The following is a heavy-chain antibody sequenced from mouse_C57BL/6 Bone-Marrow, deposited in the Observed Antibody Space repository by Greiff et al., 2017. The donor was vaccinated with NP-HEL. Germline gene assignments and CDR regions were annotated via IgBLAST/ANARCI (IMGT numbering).Heavy chain of an antibody. CDR2: ISYDGSN. V-gene: IGHV3-6*01. CDR1: GYSITSGYY. CDR3: ARETAQATDYFDY. D-gene: IGHD3-2*02. Sequence: EVQLQQSGPGLVKPSPSLSLTCSVTGYSITSGYYWNWIRQFPGNKLEWMGYISYDGSNNYNPSLKNRISITRDTSKNQFFLKLNSVTTEDTATYYCARETAQATDYFDYWGQGTTLTVSS. J-gene: IGHJ2*01.